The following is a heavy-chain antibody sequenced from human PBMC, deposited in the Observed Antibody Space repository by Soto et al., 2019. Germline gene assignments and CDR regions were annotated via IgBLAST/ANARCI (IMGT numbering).Heavy chain of an antibody. J-gene: IGHJ6*02. CDR3: SRVTIYYYYGMDV. D-gene: IGHD2-2*01. CDR2: IYYSGST. CDR1: GGCISSYY. Sequence: QVQLQESGPGLVKPSETLSLTCTVSGGCISSYYWSWIRQPPGKGLEWIGYIYYSGSTNYNPSLKSRVTISVDTSKNQFSLKLSSVTAADTAVYYCSRVTIYYYYGMDVWGQGTTVTVSS. V-gene: IGHV4-59*01.